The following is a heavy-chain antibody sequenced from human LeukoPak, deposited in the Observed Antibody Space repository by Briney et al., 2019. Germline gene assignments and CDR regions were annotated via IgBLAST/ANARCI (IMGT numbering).Heavy chain of an antibody. CDR1: GFTFSSYD. J-gene: IGHJ4*02. CDR2: ISDSGGST. CDR3: AKGPLLLPYYFDY. V-gene: IGHV3-23*01. Sequence: GGSLRLSCAASGFTFSSYDMSWVCQAPGKGLEWVSAISDSGGSTYYADSVKGRFTISRDNSKNTLYLQVNSLRAEDTAVYYCAKGPLLLPYYFDYWGQGTLVTVSS. D-gene: IGHD3-22*01.